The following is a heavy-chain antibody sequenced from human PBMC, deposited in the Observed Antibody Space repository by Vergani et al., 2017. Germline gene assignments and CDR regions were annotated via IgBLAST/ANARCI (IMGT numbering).Heavy chain of an antibody. D-gene: IGHD3-9*01. CDR1: GYTFSNYY. Sequence: QVQVVQSGAEVKKSGASVKVSCKTSGYTFSNYYMHWVRQAPGQGLEWMGIINPSGGHTNYAQKFQGRVTMTRHTSTSTVYMELSRLRSEDTAIYYCARGDYGILTGYRYWGQGTLVTVSA. V-gene: IGHV1-46*03. CDR2: INPSGGHT. CDR3: ARGDYGILTGYRY. J-gene: IGHJ4*02.